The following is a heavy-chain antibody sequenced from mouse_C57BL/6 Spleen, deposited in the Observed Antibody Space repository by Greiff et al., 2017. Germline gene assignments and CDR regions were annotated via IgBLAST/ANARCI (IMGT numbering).Heavy chain of an antibody. CDR2: IDPEDGDT. V-gene: IGHV14-1*01. J-gene: IGHJ3*01. CDR1: GFNFNGYY. Sequence: EVQLQQSGAELVKPGASVKLSCTASGFNFNGYYMHWVKQRPEQGLEWIGRIDPEDGDTNYAPKFQGKATMTADKSSNTAYLQLSRLTSDDTAVYYFAHYGYYGFAYWGQGTLVTVSA. CDR3: AHYGYYGFAY. D-gene: IGHD2-1*01.